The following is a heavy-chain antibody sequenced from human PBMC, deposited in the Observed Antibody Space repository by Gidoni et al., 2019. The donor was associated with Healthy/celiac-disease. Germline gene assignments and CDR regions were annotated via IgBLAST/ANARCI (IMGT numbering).Heavy chain of an antibody. J-gene: IGHJ4*02. CDR1: GYTFTSYA. CDR2: INAGNGNT. D-gene: IGHD3-10*01. V-gene: IGHV1-3*01. Sequence: QVQLVQSGAEVKKPGASVKVSCKASGYTFTSYAMHWVRQAPGQRLEWMGWINAGNGNTKYSQKFQGRVTITRDTSATTAYMELSSLRSEDTAVYYCARAVWFGELLPYDYWGQGTLVTVSS. CDR3: ARAVWFGELLPYDY.